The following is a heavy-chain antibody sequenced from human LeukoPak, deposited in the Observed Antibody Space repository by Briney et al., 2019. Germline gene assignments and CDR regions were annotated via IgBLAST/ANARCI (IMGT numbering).Heavy chain of an antibody. CDR1: GGSFSSGSYY. Sequence: PSETLSLTCTVSGGSFSSGSYYWRWIRQPPGKGLEWIGYIYYSGSTNYNPSLTSRLTISVDTSKNQFSLKLSSVTAADTAVYYCARVTAVNWFDPWGQGTLVTVSS. V-gene: IGHV4-61*01. J-gene: IGHJ5*02. CDR3: ARVTAVNWFDP. CDR2: IYYSGST. D-gene: IGHD2-2*01.